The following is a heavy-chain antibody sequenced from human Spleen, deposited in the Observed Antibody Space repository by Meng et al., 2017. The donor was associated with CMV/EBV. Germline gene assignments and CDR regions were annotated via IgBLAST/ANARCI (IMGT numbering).Heavy chain of an antibody. Sequence: QVQLQQSGPGLVKPSXXLSLTXSIPGDXVXRNSAAWNWIRQSPSRGLEWLGRKYYRSKWYNDYAVSVKSRITINPDTSKNQFSLQLNSVTPEDTAVYYCARDPLAPGSSWYPNWFDPWGQGTLGNVSS. J-gene: IGHJ5*02. CDR3: ARDPLAPGSSWYPNWFDP. CDR2: KYYRSKWYN. D-gene: IGHD6-13*01. V-gene: IGHV6-1*01. CDR1: GDXVXRNSAA.